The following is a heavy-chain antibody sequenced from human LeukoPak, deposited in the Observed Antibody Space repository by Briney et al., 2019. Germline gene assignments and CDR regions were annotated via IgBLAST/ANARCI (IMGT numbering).Heavy chain of an antibody. D-gene: IGHD6-13*01. CDR1: GGSISSSSYY. V-gene: IGHV4-39*01. J-gene: IGHJ4*02. CDR2: MSNSGST. Sequence: SETLSLTCTVSGGSISSSSYYWGWIRQSPGKGLEWIGTMSNSGSTYYTPSLKSRVTISGDTAKNQFSLKLSSVTAADTAVYYCARRSQAAAGRGSDYWGQGTLVSVSS. CDR3: ARRSQAAAGRGSDY.